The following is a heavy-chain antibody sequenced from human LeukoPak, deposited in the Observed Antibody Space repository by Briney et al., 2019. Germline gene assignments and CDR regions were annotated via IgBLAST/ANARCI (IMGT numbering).Heavy chain of an antibody. CDR1: GYTLTELS. D-gene: IGHD3-10*01. V-gene: IGHV1-24*01. J-gene: IGHJ6*02. CDR3: ATVSAFYGSGSRHYGMDV. Sequence: ASVKVSCKVSGYTLTELSMHWVRQAPGKGLEWMGGFDPEDGETIYAQKFQGRVTMTEDTSTDTAYMELSSLRSEDTAVYYCATVSAFYGSGSRHYGMDVWGQGTTVTVSS. CDR2: FDPEDGET.